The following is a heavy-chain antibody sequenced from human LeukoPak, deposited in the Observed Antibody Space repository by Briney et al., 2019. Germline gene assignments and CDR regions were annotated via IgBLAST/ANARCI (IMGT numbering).Heavy chain of an antibody. CDR2: ISGSGGST. D-gene: IGHD1-26*01. CDR3: AKFRGVVLGATDYFDY. Sequence: PGGSLRLSCAASGFTFTTYWMSWVRQAPGKGLEWVSAISGSGGSTYYADSVKGRFTISRDNSKNTLYLQMNSLRAEDTAVYYCAKFRGVVLGATDYFDYWGQGTLVTVSS. CDR1: GFTFTTYW. J-gene: IGHJ4*02. V-gene: IGHV3-23*01.